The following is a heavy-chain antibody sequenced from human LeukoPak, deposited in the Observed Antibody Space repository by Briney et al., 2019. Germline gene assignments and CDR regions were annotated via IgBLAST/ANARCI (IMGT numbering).Heavy chain of an antibody. Sequence: GGSLRLSCTASGFTLSSYAMSWVRQAPGQGLEWVSAISGSGVSTYCGDSVKGRFTISRDNSKNTLFLQMNSLRGDDTAVYYCAKNFGCTGGKYYSPYGMDVWGQGTTVTASS. J-gene: IGHJ6*02. CDR3: AKNFGCTGGKYYSPYGMDV. CDR2: ISGSGVST. V-gene: IGHV3-23*01. D-gene: IGHD2-8*02. CDR1: GFTLSSYA.